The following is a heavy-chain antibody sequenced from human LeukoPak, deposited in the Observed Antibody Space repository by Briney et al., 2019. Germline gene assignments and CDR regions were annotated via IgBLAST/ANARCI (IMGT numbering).Heavy chain of an antibody. CDR3: AKDSYGSGTYPSLFNY. CDR2: IRGSGGST. D-gene: IGHD3-10*01. J-gene: IGHJ4*01. CDR1: GFSFSNYA. V-gene: IGHV3-23*01. Sequence: PGGSLRLSCAASGFSFSNYARSWVRQAPGKGLEWVSAIRGSGGSTYYADSVKGRFTISRDNSKNTLYLQMNSLRAEDTAVYYCAKDSYGSGTYPSLFNYWGHGALVTVSS.